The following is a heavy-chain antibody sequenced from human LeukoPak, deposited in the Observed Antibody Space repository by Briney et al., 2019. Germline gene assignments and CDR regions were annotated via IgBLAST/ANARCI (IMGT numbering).Heavy chain of an antibody. CDR1: GGSFSGYY. V-gene: IGHV4-34*01. J-gene: IGHJ4*02. CDR3: ARGSLDFWSGYAAYDY. CDR2: IYYSGST. D-gene: IGHD3-3*01. Sequence: PSETLSLTCAVYGGSFSGYYWSWIRQPPGKGLEWIGDIYYSGSTNYNPSLKSRVTISVDTSKNPFSLKLSSVTAADTAVYYCARGSLDFWSGYAAYDYWGQGTLVTVSS.